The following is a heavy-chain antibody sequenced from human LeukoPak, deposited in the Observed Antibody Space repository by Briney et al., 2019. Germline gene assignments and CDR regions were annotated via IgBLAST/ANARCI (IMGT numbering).Heavy chain of an antibody. D-gene: IGHD3-3*01. V-gene: IGHV4-59*01. CDR3: ARISRFLEWFGLAY. J-gene: IGHJ4*02. CDR1: GGSISSYY. Sequence: SETLSLTCTVSGGSISSYYWSWIRQPPGKGLEWIGYIYYSGSTNYNPSLKSRVTISVDTSKNQFSLKLSSVTAADTAVYYCARISRFLEWFGLAYWGQGSLVSVSS. CDR2: IYYSGST.